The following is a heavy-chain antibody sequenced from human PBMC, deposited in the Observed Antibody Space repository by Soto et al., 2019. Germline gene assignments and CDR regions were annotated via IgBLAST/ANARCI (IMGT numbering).Heavy chain of an antibody. CDR3: ASSIAESGIDY. V-gene: IGHV4-34*01. CDR1: GGSFSGYY. Sequence: SETLSLTCAVYGGSFSGYYWSWIRQPPGKGLEWIGEINHSGSTNYNPSLKSRVTISVDTSKNQFSLKLSSVTAADTAVYYCASSIAESGIDYWGQGTLVTVSS. CDR2: INHSGST. J-gene: IGHJ4*02. D-gene: IGHD6-13*01.